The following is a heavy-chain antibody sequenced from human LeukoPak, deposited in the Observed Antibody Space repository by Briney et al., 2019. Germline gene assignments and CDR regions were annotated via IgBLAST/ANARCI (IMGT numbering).Heavy chain of an antibody. CDR3: AEAGGIAAYNYFDY. J-gene: IGHJ4*02. Sequence: GGSLRLSCAASGFTFSSYAMSWVRQAPAKGLEWVSAISGSGGSTYYADSVKGRFTISRDNSKNTLYLQMNSLRAEDTAVYYCAEAGGIAAYNYFDYWGQGTLVTVSS. V-gene: IGHV3-23*01. CDR1: GFTFSSYA. D-gene: IGHD6-13*01. CDR2: ISGSGGST.